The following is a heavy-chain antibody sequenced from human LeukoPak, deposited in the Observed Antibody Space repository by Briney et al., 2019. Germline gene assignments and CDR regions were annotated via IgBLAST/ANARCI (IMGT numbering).Heavy chain of an antibody. CDR1: GFTFSSYA. Sequence: GRSLRLSRAASGFTFSSYAMHWVRQAPGKGLEWVAVISYDGSNKYYADSVKGRFTISRDNSKNTLYLQMNSLRAEDTAVYYCAKGEQWLAPIEFDYWGQGTLVTVSS. CDR3: AKGEQWLAPIEFDY. CDR2: ISYDGSNK. D-gene: IGHD6-19*01. V-gene: IGHV3-30-3*01. J-gene: IGHJ4*02.